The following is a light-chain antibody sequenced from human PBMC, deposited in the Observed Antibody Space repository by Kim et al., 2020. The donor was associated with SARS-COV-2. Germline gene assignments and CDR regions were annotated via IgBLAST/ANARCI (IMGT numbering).Light chain of an antibody. J-gene: IGLJ2*01. CDR2: GKN. CDR1: SLRNYY. Sequence: SSELTQDPAVSVALGQTVTITCQGDSLRNYYATWYQQKPGQAPIFVIYGKNYRPSGIPDRFSGSTSGNTASLTITGARAEDEADYFCCSRVSRDYHPLFG. V-gene: IGLV3-19*01. CDR3: CSRVSRDYHPL.